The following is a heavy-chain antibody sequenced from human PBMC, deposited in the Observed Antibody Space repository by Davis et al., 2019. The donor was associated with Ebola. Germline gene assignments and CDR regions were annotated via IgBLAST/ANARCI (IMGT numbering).Heavy chain of an antibody. J-gene: IGHJ6*02. D-gene: IGHD6-19*01. V-gene: IGHV4-34*01. CDR1: GGSFSGYY. CDR2: INHSGST. Sequence: SETLSLTCAVYGGSFSGYYWSWIRQPPGKGLEWIGEINHSGSTNYNPSLKSRVTISADTSKNQFSLKLSSVTAADTAVYYCARGYSSGWYVWGQGTTVTVSS. CDR3: ARGYSSGWYV.